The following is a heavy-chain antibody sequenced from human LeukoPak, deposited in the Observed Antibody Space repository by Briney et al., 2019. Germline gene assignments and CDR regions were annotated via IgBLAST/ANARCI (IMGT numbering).Heavy chain of an antibody. D-gene: IGHD2-8*01. V-gene: IGHV5-51*01. CDR2: IYPGDSDT. J-gene: IGHJ4*02. CDR1: GYSFTSYW. Sequence: TGESLQISCKGSGYSFTSYWIDWVRQMPGKGLEWMGIIYPGDSDTRYSPSFQGQVTISVDKSISTAYLQWSSLKASDTAMYYCARRYCSNGVCSYFEYWGQGTLVTVSS. CDR3: ARRYCSNGVCSYFEY.